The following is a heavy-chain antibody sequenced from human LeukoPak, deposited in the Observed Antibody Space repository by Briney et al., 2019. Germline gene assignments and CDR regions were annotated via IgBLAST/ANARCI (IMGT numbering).Heavy chain of an antibody. CDR3: AREGHSGWDFPI. CDR2: INPNSGGT. V-gene: IGHV1-2*06. CDR1: GYTFTGYY. Sequence: ASVKVSCKASGYTFTGYYMHRVRQAPGQGLEWMGRINPNSGGTNYAQKFQGRVTMTRDTSISTAYMELSRLRSDDTAVYYCAREGHSGWDFPIWGQGTMVTVSS. D-gene: IGHD6-19*01. J-gene: IGHJ3*02.